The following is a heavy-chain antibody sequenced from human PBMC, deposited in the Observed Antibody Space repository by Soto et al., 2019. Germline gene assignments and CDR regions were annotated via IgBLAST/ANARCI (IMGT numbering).Heavy chain of an antibody. J-gene: IGHJ5*02. CDR2: IYWDDDK. CDR3: PHRTTTVTRRFGP. Sequence: QITLKESGPTLVKPTQTLTLTCTFSGFSLTTSGVGVGWIRQPRGKALEWLALIYWDDDKRYSQSLTRRLTITKDTSKKQVVLTITNMPPADTATYFCPHRTTTVTRRFGPWCQGTLVTIS. CDR1: GFSLTTSGVG. V-gene: IGHV2-5*02. D-gene: IGHD4-17*01.